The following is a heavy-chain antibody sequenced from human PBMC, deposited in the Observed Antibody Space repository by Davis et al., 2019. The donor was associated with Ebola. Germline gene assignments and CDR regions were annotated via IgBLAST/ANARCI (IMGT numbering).Heavy chain of an antibody. V-gene: IGHV3-21*01. J-gene: IGHJ4*02. CDR1: GFTFSSYS. Sequence: GESLKISCAASGFTFSSYSMNWVRQAPGKGLEWVSFITSSSSYIYYADSVKGRFTISRDNAKNSLFLQMSSLRAEDTAVYYCVTPYSSGWYVYWGQGTLVTVSS. CDR3: VTPYSSGWYVY. D-gene: IGHD6-19*01. CDR2: ITSSSSYI.